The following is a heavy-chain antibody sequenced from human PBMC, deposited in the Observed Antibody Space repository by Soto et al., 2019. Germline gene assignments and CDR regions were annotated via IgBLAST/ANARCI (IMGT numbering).Heavy chain of an antibody. CDR3: AKGISGYGQTDYFDY. CDR1: GFTFSSYA. D-gene: IGHD5-12*01. Sequence: EVQLLESGGGLVQPGGSLRLSCAASGFTFSSYAMSWVRQAPGKGQEWVSAISGSGGSTYYADSVKGRFTISRDNSKNTLYLQMNSLRAEDTAVYYCAKGISGYGQTDYFDYWGQGTLVTVSS. J-gene: IGHJ4*02. V-gene: IGHV3-23*01. CDR2: ISGSGGST.